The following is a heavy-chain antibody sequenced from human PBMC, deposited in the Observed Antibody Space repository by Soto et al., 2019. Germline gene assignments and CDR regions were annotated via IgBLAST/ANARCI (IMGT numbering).Heavy chain of an antibody. CDR3: ATDDYGIFPY. J-gene: IGHJ4*02. CDR2: IDPRSGGT. V-gene: IGHV1-2*02. Sequence: ASVKVSCKVSGYPFTTYYIHWVRQAPGQGLEWMGWIDPRSGGTVYEQKFQGRVTMTRDTSISTVYMDLSGLTSDDTALYYCATDDYGIFPYWGQGSLVTVFS. D-gene: IGHD3-10*01. CDR1: GYPFTTYY.